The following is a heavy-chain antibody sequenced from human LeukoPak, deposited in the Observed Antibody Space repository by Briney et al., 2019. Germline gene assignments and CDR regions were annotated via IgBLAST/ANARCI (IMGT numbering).Heavy chain of an antibody. V-gene: IGHV1-8*01. Sequence: ASVKVSCKASGYTFTSNDINWVRQATGQGLGWMGWMNPHSGSAGYAQKFQGRVTLAWDTSISTAYMELSSLTSDDTAVYYCARIPQRVPHNWFDPWGQGTLVTVSS. J-gene: IGHJ5*02. CDR3: ARIPQRVPHNWFDP. CDR1: GYTFTSND. D-gene: IGHD1-1*01. CDR2: MNPHSGSA.